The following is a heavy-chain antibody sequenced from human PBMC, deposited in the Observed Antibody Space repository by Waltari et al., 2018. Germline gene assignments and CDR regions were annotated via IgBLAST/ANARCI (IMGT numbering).Heavy chain of an antibody. CDR3: ARQRARVAAAGTAFDI. J-gene: IGHJ3*02. Sequence: QLQLQESGPGLVKPSETLSLTCTVSGGSISSSSYYLGWIRQPPGKGLEWIGSIYYSGSTYYNPSLKSRVTISVDTSKNQFSLKLSSVTAADTAVYYCARQRARVAAAGTAFDIWGQGTMVTVSS. V-gene: IGHV4-39*01. CDR2: IYYSGST. CDR1: GGSISSSSYY. D-gene: IGHD6-13*01.